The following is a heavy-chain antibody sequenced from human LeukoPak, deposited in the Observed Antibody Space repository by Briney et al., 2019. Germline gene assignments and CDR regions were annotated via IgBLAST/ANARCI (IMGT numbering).Heavy chain of an antibody. J-gene: IGHJ6*03. CDR2: ISYDGSNK. V-gene: IGHV3-30*03. D-gene: IGHD4-11*01. Sequence: GGSLRLSCAASGFTFSSYGMHWVRQAPGKGLEWVAVISYDGSNKYYADSVKGRFTISRDNSKNTLYLQMNSLRAEDTAVYYCARIQLTTYYYYMDVWGKGTTVTVSS. CDR3: ARIQLTTYYYYMDV. CDR1: GFTFSSYG.